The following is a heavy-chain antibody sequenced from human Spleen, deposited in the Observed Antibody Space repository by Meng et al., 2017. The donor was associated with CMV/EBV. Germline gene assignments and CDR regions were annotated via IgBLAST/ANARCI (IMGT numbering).Heavy chain of an antibody. V-gene: IGHV3-30*04. CDR2: IPYDGNKI. J-gene: IGHJ4*02. D-gene: IGHD1-26*01. CDR3: ARDRWERMVPNPFDY. Sequence: GESLKISCVASKTTFQYYAIHWVRQAPAKGLEWVAVIPYDGNKIYYADSVKGRCTISRDNSRNTINLQMDSLRAEDTAVYYCARDRWERMVPNPFDYWGQGTLVTVSS. CDR1: KTTFQYYA.